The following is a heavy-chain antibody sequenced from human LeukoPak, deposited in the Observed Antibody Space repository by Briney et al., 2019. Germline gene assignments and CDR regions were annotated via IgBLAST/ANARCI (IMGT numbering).Heavy chain of an antibody. V-gene: IGHV3-30*04. J-gene: IGHJ4*02. D-gene: IGHD3-10*01. CDR2: ISYDGSNK. CDR1: GFTFSSHA. CDR3: ARVTQTLLWFGEFSD. Sequence: GRSLRLSCAASGFTFSSHAIHWVRQPPGKGQEWVAVISYDGSNKNYADSVKGRFTISRDNSKDTLYLQMSSPRTEDTALYYCARVTQTLLWFGEFSDWGRGTLVTVSS.